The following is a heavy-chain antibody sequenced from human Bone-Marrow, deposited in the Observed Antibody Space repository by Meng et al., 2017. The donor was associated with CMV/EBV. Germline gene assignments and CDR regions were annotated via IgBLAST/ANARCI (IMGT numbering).Heavy chain of an antibody. CDR3: AREGGDYYDNRFDP. J-gene: IGHJ5*02. Sequence: KASGGTFSSYAISWVRQAPGQGLEWMGGIIPIFGTANYAQKFQGRVTITTDESTSTAYMELSSLRSEDTAVYYCAREGGDYYDNRFDPWGQGTLVTVSS. CDR2: IIPIFGTA. D-gene: IGHD3-22*01. V-gene: IGHV1-69*05. CDR1: GGTFSSYA.